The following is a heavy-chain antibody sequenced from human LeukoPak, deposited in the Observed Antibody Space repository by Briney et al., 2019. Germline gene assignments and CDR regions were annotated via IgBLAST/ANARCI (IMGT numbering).Heavy chain of an antibody. V-gene: IGHV4-61*02. CDR3: ARDFFGLGGIDY. CDR2: IYTSGST. J-gene: IGHJ4*02. D-gene: IGHD3-16*01. CDR1: GGSMSSGSDY. Sequence: SQTLSLTCTVSGGSMSSGSDYWSWIRQPAGKGLEWIGRIYTSGSTNYNPSLRSRVTISVDTSKNQCSLKLSSVTAADTAVYYCARDFFGLGGIDYWGQGALVTVSS.